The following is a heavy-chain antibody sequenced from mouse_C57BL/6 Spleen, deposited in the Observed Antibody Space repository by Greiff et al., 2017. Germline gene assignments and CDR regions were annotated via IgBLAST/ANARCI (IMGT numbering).Heavy chain of an antibody. J-gene: IGHJ4*01. V-gene: IGHV1-69*01. CDR2: IDPSDSYT. CDR3: ARYFYAMDY. CDR1: GYTFTSYW. Sequence: QVQLQQPGAELVMPGASVKLSCKASGYTFTSYWMHWVQQRPGQGLEWIGEIDPSDSYTNYNQKFKVKSTLTVDNSYSTAYLQLSSLTSEDSAVYYCARYFYAMDYWGQGTSVTVSS.